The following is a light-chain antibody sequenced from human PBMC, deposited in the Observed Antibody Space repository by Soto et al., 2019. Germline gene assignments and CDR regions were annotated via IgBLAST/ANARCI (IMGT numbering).Light chain of an antibody. CDR1: QSISSY. CDR3: QQRYRTPGT. J-gene: IGKJ2*02. Sequence: DIQMTQSPSSLSASVGDRVTITCRASQSISSYLNWYQQKPGKAPKLLIYAASSLQSGVPSRFSGSGSGTDFTLTISSLQPEDFATYYCQQRYRTPGTVGQGNKLEIK. V-gene: IGKV1-39*01. CDR2: AAS.